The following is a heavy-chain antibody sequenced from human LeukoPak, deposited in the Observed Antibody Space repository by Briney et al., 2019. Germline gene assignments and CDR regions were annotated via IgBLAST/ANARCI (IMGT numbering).Heavy chain of an antibody. V-gene: IGHV4-4*02. CDR3: ARAPTMVTMTLDY. CDR2: IYHSGST. D-gene: IGHD5-18*01. Sequence: PSETLSLTCAVSGGSISSSNWWSWVRQPPGKGLEWIGEIYHSGSTNYNPSLKSRVTISVDKSKNQFSLKLSSVTAADTAVYYCARAPTMVTMTLDYWGQGTLVTVSS. J-gene: IGHJ4*02. CDR1: GGSISSSNW.